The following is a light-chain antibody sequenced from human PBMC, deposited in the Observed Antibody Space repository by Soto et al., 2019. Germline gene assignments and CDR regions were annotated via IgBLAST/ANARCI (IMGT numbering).Light chain of an antibody. J-gene: IGKJ2*01. V-gene: IGKV1-39*01. CDR3: QQSYSTPPIYT. CDR2: VAS. CDR1: QSISKS. Sequence: DIQMTQSPSSLSASIGDRVTITCRASQSISKSLNWYQQKPGRAPTLLISVASTLHSGVPSRFSGSGSGTDFTLTICSLQREDFATYYCQQSYSTPPIYTFGQGTKLEIK.